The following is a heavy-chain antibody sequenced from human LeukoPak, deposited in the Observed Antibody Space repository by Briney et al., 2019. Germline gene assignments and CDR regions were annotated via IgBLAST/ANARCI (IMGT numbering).Heavy chain of an antibody. CDR2: SRSKAYGGTT. CDR1: GFTFGDYA. Sequence: GGSLRLSCSASGFTFGDYAVTWGRQAPGKGLEWVGFSRSKAYGGTTEYAASVKGRFTVSRDDSKSIAYLQMNSLKTEDTAVYYCTRGGDYDSSGYYPWGQGTQVTVSS. D-gene: IGHD3-22*01. J-gene: IGHJ5*02. CDR3: TRGGDYDSSGYYP. V-gene: IGHV3-49*04.